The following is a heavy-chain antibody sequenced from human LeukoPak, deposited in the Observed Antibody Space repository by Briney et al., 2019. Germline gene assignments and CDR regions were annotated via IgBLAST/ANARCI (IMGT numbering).Heavy chain of an antibody. CDR1: GYTFTGYY. V-gene: IGHV1-2*02. D-gene: IGHD6-19*01. CDR2: INPNSGGT. J-gene: IGHJ4*02. Sequence: ASVKVSCKASGYTFTGYYMHWVRQAPGQGLEWMGWINPNSGGTNYAQKFQGRVTMTRDTSISTAYMELSRLRSDDTAVYHCARDSSGWYRNFDYWGQGTLVTVSS. CDR3: ARDSSGWYRNFDY.